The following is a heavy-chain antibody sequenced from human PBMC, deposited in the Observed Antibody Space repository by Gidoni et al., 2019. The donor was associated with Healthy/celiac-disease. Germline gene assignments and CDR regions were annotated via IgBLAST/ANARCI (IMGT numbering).Heavy chain of an antibody. V-gene: IGHV1-69*01. Sequence: QVQLVQSGAEVKKPGSSVKVSCKASGGTFSSYAISWVRQAPGQGLEWMGGIIPIFGTANYAQKFQGRVTITADESTSTAYMELSSLRSEDTAVYYCARSAFYDPYYYYYYMDVWGKGTTVTVSS. CDR2: IIPIFGTA. D-gene: IGHD3-3*01. CDR3: ARSAFYDPYYYYYYMDV. CDR1: GGTFSSYA. J-gene: IGHJ6*03.